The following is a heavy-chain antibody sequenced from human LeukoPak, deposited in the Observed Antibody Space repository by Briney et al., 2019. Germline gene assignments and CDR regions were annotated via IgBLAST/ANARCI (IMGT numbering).Heavy chain of an antibody. V-gene: IGHV3-23*01. CDR2: ISGSGGST. J-gene: IGHJ3*02. CDR1: GFTFSSYA. Sequence: HPGGSLRLSCAASGFTFSSYAMSWVRQAPGKGLEWVSAISGSGGSTYYADSVKGRFTISRDNSKNTLYLQMNSLRAEYTAAYYCARDGNWNYFEDAFDIWGQGTMVTVSS. CDR3: ARDGNWNYFEDAFDI. D-gene: IGHD1-7*01.